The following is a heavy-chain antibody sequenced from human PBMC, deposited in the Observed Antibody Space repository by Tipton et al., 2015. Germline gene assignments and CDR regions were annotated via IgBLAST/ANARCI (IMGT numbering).Heavy chain of an antibody. V-gene: IGHV4-59*08. Sequence: TLSLTCSVSSDSITKYYWSWLRQPPGKELEWIGYIQFSGSTNYNPSLKSRITMSIDTSKNQFSLKLSSVTAADTAVYYCARQHCYSTTCYAEFYYFDYWGQGSLVTVSS. CDR1: SDSITKYY. D-gene: IGHD2-2*01. CDR3: ARQHCYSTTCYAEFYYFDY. J-gene: IGHJ4*02. CDR2: IQFSGST.